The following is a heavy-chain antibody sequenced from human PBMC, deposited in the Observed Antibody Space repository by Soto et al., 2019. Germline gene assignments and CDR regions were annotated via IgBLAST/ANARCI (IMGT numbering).Heavy chain of an antibody. Sequence: ASVKVSCKASGYTFTSCGISWVRQAPGQGLEWMGWLSAYNGNTNYAQKLQGRVTMTTDTSTSTAYMELRSLRSDDTAVYYCAILGYCSSTSCYTVFDYWGQGTLVTVSS. CDR2: LSAYNGNT. CDR3: AILGYCSSTSCYTVFDY. D-gene: IGHD2-2*02. CDR1: GYTFTSCG. V-gene: IGHV1-18*04. J-gene: IGHJ4*02.